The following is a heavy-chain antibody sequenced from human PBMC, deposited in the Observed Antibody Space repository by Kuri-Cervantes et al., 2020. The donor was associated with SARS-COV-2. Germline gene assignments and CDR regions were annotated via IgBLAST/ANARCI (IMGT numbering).Heavy chain of an antibody. J-gene: IGHJ4*02. CDR1: GFTFSSYA. CDR3: AKAGGYSGYLYYFDY. D-gene: IGHD5-12*01. CDR2: ISGSGGST. Sequence: GESLKISCAASGFTFSSYAMSWVRQAPGKGLEWVSAISGSGGSTYYADSVKGRFTISRDNSKNTLYLQMNSLRAEDTAVYCCAKAGGYSGYLYYFDYWGQGTLVTVSS. V-gene: IGHV3-23*01.